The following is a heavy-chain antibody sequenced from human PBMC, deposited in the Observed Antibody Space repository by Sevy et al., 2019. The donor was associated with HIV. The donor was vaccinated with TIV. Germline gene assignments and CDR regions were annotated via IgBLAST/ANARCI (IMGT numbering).Heavy chain of an antibody. CDR1: GFTFSSYS. V-gene: IGHV3-48*02. J-gene: IGHJ4*02. Sequence: GGALRLSCAASGFTFSSYSMNWVRQAPGKGLEWVSYISSSSSTIYYADSVKGRFTISRDNAKNSLYLQMNSLRDGDTAVYYCARDSGDYARRGFDYWGQGTLVTVSS. CDR3: ARDSGDYARRGFDY. CDR2: ISSSSSTI. D-gene: IGHD4-17*01.